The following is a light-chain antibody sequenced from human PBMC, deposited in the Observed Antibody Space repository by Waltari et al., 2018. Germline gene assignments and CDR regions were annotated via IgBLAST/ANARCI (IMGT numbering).Light chain of an antibody. Sequence: DIQTTQSPSTLSAFLGDRVTLTRRVSQSISSWLAWYQHKPGQAPNFLFYKAYTVEKRVPARFSGGGSETEFTLNINSLQPDDFAAYYSQQYKSRPWTFGQGAKVDI. CDR2: KAY. CDR3: QQYKSRPWT. V-gene: IGKV1-5*03. J-gene: IGKJ1*01. CDR1: QSISSW.